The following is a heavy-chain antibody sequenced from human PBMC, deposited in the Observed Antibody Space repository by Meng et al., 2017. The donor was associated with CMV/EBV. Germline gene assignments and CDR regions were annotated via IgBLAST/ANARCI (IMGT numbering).Heavy chain of an antibody. J-gene: IGHJ6*02. D-gene: IGHD6-6*01. CDR3: ARGGGSSSSYYYYYGMDV. V-gene: IGHV4-59*01. CDR1: GGSFSSYY. CDR2: IYYSGST. Sequence: SETLSLTCTVSGGSFSSYYWSWIRQPPGKGLEWIGYIYYSGSTNYNPSLKSRVTISVDTSKNQFSLKLSSVTAADTAVYYCARGGGSSSSYYYYYGMDVWGQGTTVTVSS.